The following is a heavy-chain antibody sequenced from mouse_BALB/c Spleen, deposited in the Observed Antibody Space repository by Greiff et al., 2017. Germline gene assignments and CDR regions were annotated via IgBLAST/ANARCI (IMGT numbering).Heavy chain of an antibody. J-gene: IGHJ4*01. Sequence: QVQLQQSGPSLVQPSQSLSITCTVSGFSLTSYGVHWVRQSPGKGLEWLGVIWRGGSTDYNAAFMSRLSITKDNSKSQVFFKMNSLQADDTAIYYCAKNTDYYGSSYDYYAMDYWGQGTSVTVSS. CDR1: GFSLTSYG. CDR2: IWRGGST. V-gene: IGHV2-5-1*01. D-gene: IGHD1-1*01. CDR3: AKNTDYYGSSYDYYAMDY.